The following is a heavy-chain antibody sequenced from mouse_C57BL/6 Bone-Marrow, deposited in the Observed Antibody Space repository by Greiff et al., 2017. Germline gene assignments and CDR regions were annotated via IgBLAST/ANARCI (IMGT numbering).Heavy chain of an antibody. D-gene: IGHD2-3*01. CDR1: GFSLTSYG. CDR2: IWSGGST. V-gene: IGHV2-4*01. CDR3: AKNDGYYEFAY. J-gene: IGHJ3*01. Sequence: QVQLQQSGPGLVQPSQSLSITCTVSGFSLTSYGVHWVRQPPGKGLEWLGVIWSGGSTDYNAAFIFRLSISKDNSKSQVFFKMNSLQADDTAIYYCAKNDGYYEFAYWGQGTLVTVSA.